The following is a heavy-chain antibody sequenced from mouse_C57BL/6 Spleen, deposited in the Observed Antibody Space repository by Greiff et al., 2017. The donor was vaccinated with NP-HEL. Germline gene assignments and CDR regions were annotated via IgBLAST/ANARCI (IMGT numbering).Heavy chain of an antibody. Sequence: VQLQQSGPVLVKPGASVKMSCKASGYTFTDYYTNWVKQSHGKSLEWIGVINPYNGGTSYNQKFKGKATLTVDKSSSTAYMELNSLTSEDSAVYYCARWADFDYWGQGTTLTVSS. CDR3: ARWADFDY. CDR1: GYTFTDYY. CDR2: INPYNGGT. V-gene: IGHV1-19*01. J-gene: IGHJ2*01.